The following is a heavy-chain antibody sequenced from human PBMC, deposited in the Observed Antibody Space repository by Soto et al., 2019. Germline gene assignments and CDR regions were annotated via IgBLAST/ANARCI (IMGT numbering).Heavy chain of an antibody. CDR3: ARGIAAAPYYFDY. J-gene: IGHJ4*02. CDR1: GYTFTGYY. Sequence: VASVQDSCKASGYTFTGYYMHWVRQAPGQGLEWMGWINPNSGGTNYAQKFQGRVTMTRDTSISTAYMELSRLRSDDTAVYYCARGIAAAPYYFDYWGQGTQVTVSS. CDR2: INPNSGGT. D-gene: IGHD6-13*01. V-gene: IGHV1-2*02.